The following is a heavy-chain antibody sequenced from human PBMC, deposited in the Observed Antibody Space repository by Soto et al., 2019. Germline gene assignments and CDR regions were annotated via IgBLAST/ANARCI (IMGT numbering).Heavy chain of an antibody. CDR1: GGSFSGYY. D-gene: IGHD6-6*01. V-gene: IGHV4-34*01. Sequence: PSETLSLTCAVYGGSFSGYYWSWIRQPPGRGLEWIGEINHSGSTNYNPSLKSRVTISVDTSKNQFSLKLSSVTAADTAVYYCARRPPFIYSSSRRGNDYWGHGTPATVSS. CDR2: INHSGST. J-gene: IGHJ4*01. CDR3: ARRPPFIYSSSRRGNDY.